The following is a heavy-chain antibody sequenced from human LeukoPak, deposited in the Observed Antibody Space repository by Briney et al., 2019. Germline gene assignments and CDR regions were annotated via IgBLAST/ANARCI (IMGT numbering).Heavy chain of an antibody. CDR3: ARFDSSGYYYDY. CDR1: GGSISSYY. CDR2: IYHSGST. J-gene: IGHJ4*02. V-gene: IGHV4-59*12. D-gene: IGHD3-22*01. Sequence: PSETLSLTCTVSGGSISSYYWSWIWQPPGKGLEWIGYIYHSGSTDYNPSLKSRVTISVDTSKNQFSLKLSSVTAADTAVYYCARFDSSGYYYDYWGQGTLVTVSS.